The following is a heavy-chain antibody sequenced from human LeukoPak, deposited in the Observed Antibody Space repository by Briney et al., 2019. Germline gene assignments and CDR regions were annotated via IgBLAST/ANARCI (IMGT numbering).Heavy chain of an antibody. Sequence: SETLSLTCTVSGGSISSSSYYWGWIRQPPGKGLEWIGSIYYSGSTYYNPSLKSRVTISVDTSKNQFSLKLSSVTAADTAVYYCARHPRPSWYYDSSGYSPHFDYWGQGTLVTVSS. V-gene: IGHV4-39*01. D-gene: IGHD3-22*01. CDR2: IYYSGST. CDR3: ARHPRPSWYYDSSGYSPHFDY. J-gene: IGHJ4*02. CDR1: GGSISSSSYY.